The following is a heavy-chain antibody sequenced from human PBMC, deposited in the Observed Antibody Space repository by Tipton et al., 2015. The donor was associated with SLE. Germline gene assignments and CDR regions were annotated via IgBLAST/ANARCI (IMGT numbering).Heavy chain of an antibody. V-gene: IGHV3-48*03. CDR1: GFTFSRSE. Sequence: GSLRLSCVASGFTFSRSEMMWIRQAPGKGLEYVSLVTPDGTTTYYAASVRGRFTISRDDSEDTLYLQMNSLKSEDTAVYYCTTDVGGSTSHRRDFWGQGTLVTVSS. D-gene: IGHD1-26*01. CDR2: VTPDGTTT. CDR3: TTDVGGSTSHRRDF. J-gene: IGHJ4*02.